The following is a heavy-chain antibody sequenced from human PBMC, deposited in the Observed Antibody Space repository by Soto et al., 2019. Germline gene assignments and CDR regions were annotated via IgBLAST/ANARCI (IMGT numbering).Heavy chain of an antibody. CDR2: INSDGSST. D-gene: IGHD2-15*01. CDR3: VRTSLVVAAATREDY. V-gene: IGHV3-74*01. CDR1: GFTFSSYW. Sequence: GGSLRVSCAASGFTFSSYWMHWVRQAPGKGLVWASRINSDGSSTSYADSVKGRFTISRDNAKNTLYLQMNSLRAEDTAVYYCVRTSLVVAAATREDYWGQGTLVTVSS. J-gene: IGHJ4*02.